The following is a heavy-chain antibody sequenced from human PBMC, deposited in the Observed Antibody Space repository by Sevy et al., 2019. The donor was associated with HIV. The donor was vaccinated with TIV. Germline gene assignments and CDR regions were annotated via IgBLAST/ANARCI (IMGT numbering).Heavy chain of an antibody. Sequence: ASVKVSCKVSGYTLSQLSLHWVRQAPGKGLEWMGSFEPEDAETIYAQKFQGRVTMTEDRSTDTAYMELSSLRSEDTAGDFCATTKDYYDSSGSPFDYWGQGTLVTVSS. V-gene: IGHV1-24*01. CDR1: GYTLSQLS. D-gene: IGHD3-22*01. CDR3: ATTKDYYDSSGSPFDY. J-gene: IGHJ4*02. CDR2: FEPEDAET.